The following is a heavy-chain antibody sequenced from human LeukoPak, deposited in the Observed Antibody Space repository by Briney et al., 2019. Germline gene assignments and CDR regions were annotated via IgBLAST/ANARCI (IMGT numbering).Heavy chain of an antibody. CDR3: ASVPFVVIIGEYFQH. D-gene: IGHD3-22*01. J-gene: IGHJ1*01. CDR2: ISGSGGST. Sequence: SGGSLRLSCAASGFTFSAYAINWVRQAPGKGLEWVSAISGSGGSTYYADSVRGRFTISRDNSMNTLHLQMNSLRAEDTAVYYCASVPFVVIIGEYFQHWGQGTLVTVSS. CDR1: GFTFSAYA. V-gene: IGHV3-23*01.